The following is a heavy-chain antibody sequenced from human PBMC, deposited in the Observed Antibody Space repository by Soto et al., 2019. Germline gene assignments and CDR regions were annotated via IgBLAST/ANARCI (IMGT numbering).Heavy chain of an antibody. V-gene: IGHV2-26*01. J-gene: IGHJ3*02. CDR1: GFSLSNARMG. Sequence: QVTLKESGLVLVKPTETLTLPCTVSGFSLSNARMGVSWIRQPPGKALEWLAHIFSNDDKSYSTSLKSRLTISQDTSKSQVVLTMTNMDPVDTATYYCAAELRYAFDIWGQGTMVTVSS. CDR3: AAELRYAFDI. CDR2: IFSNDDK. D-gene: IGHD1-7*01.